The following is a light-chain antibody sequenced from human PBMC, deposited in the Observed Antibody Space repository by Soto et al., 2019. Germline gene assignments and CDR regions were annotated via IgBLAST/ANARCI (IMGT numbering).Light chain of an antibody. CDR2: DVN. Sequence: QSALTPTRSVSGSPGQSVTIPCTGTSSDVGDYDYVSWYQQNPGKAPKLMIYDVNKWPSGIPDRFSGFKSGDTASLSISGLQAEDEAEYYCCSYAGNYRVLYGGGPQVTVL. CDR3: CSYAGNYRVL. V-gene: IGLV2-11*01. CDR1: SSDVGDYDY. J-gene: IGLJ3*02.